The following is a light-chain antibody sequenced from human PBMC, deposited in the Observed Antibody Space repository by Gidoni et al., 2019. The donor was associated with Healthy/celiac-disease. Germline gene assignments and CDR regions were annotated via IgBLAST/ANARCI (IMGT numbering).Light chain of an antibody. J-gene: IGKJ4*01. CDR2: DAS. CDR3: QQRSNWTPLT. V-gene: IGKV3-11*01. Sequence: DIVLTQSPATLSLSPGERSTLSCRDSQSVSSYLAWYQQKPGQAPRLLLYDASNRATGIPARFSGSGSGTDFTLTISSLEPEDFAVYYCQQRSNWTPLTFGGGTKVEIK. CDR1: QSVSSY.